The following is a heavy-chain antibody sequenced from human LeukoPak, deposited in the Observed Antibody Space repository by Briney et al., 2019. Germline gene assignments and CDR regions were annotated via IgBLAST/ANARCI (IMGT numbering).Heavy chain of an antibody. CDR2: IYYTGTT. CDR1: GYSISSSNW. D-gene: IGHD3-16*01. J-gene: IGHJ4*02. CDR3: ASAPRQGSIGGLDY. Sequence: SETLSLTCAVSGYSISSSNWWGWIRQPPGKGLEWIGAIYYTGTTYYNPSLRSRVTISVDTSKNHFSLKLSSVTAADAALYYCASAPRQGSIGGLDYWGQGTLVTVSS. V-gene: IGHV4-28*01.